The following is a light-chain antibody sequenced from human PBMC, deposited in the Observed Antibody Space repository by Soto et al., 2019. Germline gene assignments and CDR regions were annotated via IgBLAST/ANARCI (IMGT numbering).Light chain of an antibody. CDR2: DTS. CDR3: RQRSNWPFT. CDR1: QSVSTY. J-gene: IGKJ3*01. Sequence: EMVLTQSPAILSLSPGESATLSCRASQSVSTYLAWYQHKPGQAPRLLIYDTSNRASGVPARFSGSGSGTDFTLNISSLEPEDVAVYYCRQRSNWPFTFGPGDKVDIK. V-gene: IGKV3-11*01.